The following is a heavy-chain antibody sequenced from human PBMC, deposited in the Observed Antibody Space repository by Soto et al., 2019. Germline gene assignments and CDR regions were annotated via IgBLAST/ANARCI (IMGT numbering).Heavy chain of an antibody. CDR1: GGSFSGYY. Sequence: SETLSLTCAVYGGSFSGYYWSWIRQPPGKGLEWIGEINHSGSTNYNPSLKSRVTISVDTSKNQFSLKLSSVTAADTAVYYCARDPEVVVVAAISYGMDVWGQGTTVTVSS. CDR2: INHSGST. CDR3: ARDPEVVVVAAISYGMDV. J-gene: IGHJ6*02. V-gene: IGHV4-34*01. D-gene: IGHD2-15*01.